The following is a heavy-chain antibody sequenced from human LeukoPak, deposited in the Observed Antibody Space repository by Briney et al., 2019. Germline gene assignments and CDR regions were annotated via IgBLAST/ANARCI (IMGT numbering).Heavy chain of an antibody. CDR3: AKGCSSGWYAFDS. J-gene: IGHJ4*02. CDR2: IHGAT. CDR1: GFPFSTYA. Sequence: QSGGSLRLSCAASGFPFSTYAMGWVRQAPGKGLEWVSTIHGATYYADSVRGRFTISKDNSKNTLYLQMTSLRADDTALYYCAKGCSSGWYAFDSWGQGTLVTVSS. D-gene: IGHD6-19*01. V-gene: IGHV3-23*01.